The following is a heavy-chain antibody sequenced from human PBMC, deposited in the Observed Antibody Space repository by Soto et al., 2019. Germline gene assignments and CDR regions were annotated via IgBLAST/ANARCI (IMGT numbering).Heavy chain of an antibody. D-gene: IGHD4-17*01. Sequence: XXTLSLPCTVSGGSISSYYWRWILQPPGKGLEWIGYIYYSGSTDYTPSLKSRVTISVDTSKNQFSLKLSSVTAAETAVYYCARGGRTVTTDYYYYMDVWGKGTTVTVSS. V-gene: IGHV4-59*01. J-gene: IGHJ6*03. CDR1: GGSISSYY. CDR3: ARGGRTVTTDYYYYMDV. CDR2: IYYSGST.